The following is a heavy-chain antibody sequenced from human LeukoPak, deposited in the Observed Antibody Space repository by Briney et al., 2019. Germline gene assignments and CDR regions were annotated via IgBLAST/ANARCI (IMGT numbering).Heavy chain of an antibody. CDR3: ARPSRYDSTIYQGAFDI. V-gene: IGHV4-39*01. Sequence: PSETLSLTCTVSGGSISSSSYYWGWIRQPPGKGLEWIGSIYYSGSTYYNPSLKSRVTISVDTSKNQFSLKLSSVTAADTAVYYCARPSRYDSTIYQGAFDIWGQGTMVTVSS. CDR2: IYYSGST. D-gene: IGHD3-22*01. J-gene: IGHJ3*02. CDR1: GGSISSSSYY.